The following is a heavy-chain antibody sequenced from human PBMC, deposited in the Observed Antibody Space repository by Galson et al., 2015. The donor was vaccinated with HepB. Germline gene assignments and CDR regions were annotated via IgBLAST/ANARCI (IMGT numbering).Heavy chain of an antibody. V-gene: IGHV3-23*01. CDR3: AKGFYYDFWSGWPPIWGMDV. D-gene: IGHD3-3*01. Sequence: SLRLSCAASGFTFSSYAMSWVRQAPGKGLEWVSAISASGDSTYYADSVKGRFTISRDNSKNTLYLQMNSLRAEDTAVYYCAKGFYYDFWSGWPPIWGMDVWGQGTTVTVSS. J-gene: IGHJ6*02. CDR2: ISASGDST. CDR1: GFTFSSYA.